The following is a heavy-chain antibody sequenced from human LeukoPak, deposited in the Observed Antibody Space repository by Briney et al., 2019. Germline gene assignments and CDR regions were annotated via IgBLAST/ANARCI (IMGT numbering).Heavy chain of an antibody. Sequence: SETLSLTCAVYGGSFSGYYWSWIRQPPGKGLEWIGYIYYSGSTNYNPSLKSRVTISVDTSKNQFSLKLSSVTAADTAVYYCARDLGYGYNDAFDIWGQGTMVTVSS. CDR1: GGSFSGYY. V-gene: IGHV4-59*01. CDR2: IYYSGST. CDR3: ARDLGYGYNDAFDI. D-gene: IGHD5-24*01. J-gene: IGHJ3*02.